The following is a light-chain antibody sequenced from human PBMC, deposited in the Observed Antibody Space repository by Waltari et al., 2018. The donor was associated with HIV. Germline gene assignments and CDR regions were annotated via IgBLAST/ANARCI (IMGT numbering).Light chain of an antibody. CDR3: QSYDTRLSAWV. Sequence: QSVLTQPPSVSGAPGQRVTISCTGGSSNIGAGSDVHWYRQLPGTAPKLLIHDNINRPSGVPDRFSGARTGTSASLDITGLQAEDEADYYCQSYDTRLSAWVFGGGTKLTVL. J-gene: IGLJ3*02. V-gene: IGLV1-40*01. CDR1: SSNIGAGSD. CDR2: DNI.